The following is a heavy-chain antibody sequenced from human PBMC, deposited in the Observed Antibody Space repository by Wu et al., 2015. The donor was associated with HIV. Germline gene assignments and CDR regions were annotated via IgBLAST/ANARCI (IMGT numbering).Heavy chain of an antibody. CDR1: GGSIRSSSHY. V-gene: IGHV4-61*01. J-gene: IGHJ4*02. Sequence: QVQLQESGPGLVKPSETLSLTCTVSGGSIRSSSHYWDWIRQPPGKGLEWIGNIYYVGSTNYNPSLKSRVTISLDTSKHQFSLKLSSVTAADTAVYYCARGYSVWGTYRHYFDYWGRGTLVTVSS. CDR3: ARGYSVWGTYRHYFDY. D-gene: IGHD3-16*02. CDR2: IYYVGST.